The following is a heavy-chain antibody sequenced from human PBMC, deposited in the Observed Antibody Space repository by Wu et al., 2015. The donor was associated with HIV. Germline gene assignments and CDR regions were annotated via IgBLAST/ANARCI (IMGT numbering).Heavy chain of an antibody. V-gene: IGHV1-2*02. Sequence: VHLVQSGTVMKKPGSSVTISCEASGGTFSSYIISWVRQAPGQGLEWMGWINPNTGDTRYAQKFQGRVTMTRDTSISTAYSDMSKLRSDDTAVYYCARDWNDYGGNVFDLWGQGTLVTVSS. CDR3: ARDWNDYGGNVFDL. CDR2: INPNTGDT. D-gene: IGHD4-23*01. J-gene: IGHJ4*02. CDR1: GGTFSSYI.